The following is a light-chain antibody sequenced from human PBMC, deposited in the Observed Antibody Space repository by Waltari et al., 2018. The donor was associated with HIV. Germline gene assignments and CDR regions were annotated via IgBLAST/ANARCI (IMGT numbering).Light chain of an antibody. V-gene: IGKV3-20*01. CDR2: GAS. CDR1: QSVSTTF. CDR3: QQFDSSSPGT. J-gene: IGKJ1*01. Sequence: EIVLTQSPGTLSLSPGETATLSCRASQSVSTTFLAWYQQRPGQAPRLLIKGASNRASAIPDRLSGSGSGSDFTLTITRLQPEDFAVYYCQQFDSSSPGTFGQGTRVE.